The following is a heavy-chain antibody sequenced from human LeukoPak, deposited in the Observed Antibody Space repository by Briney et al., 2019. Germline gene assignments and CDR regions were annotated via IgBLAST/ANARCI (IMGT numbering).Heavy chain of an antibody. J-gene: IGHJ6*02. CDR1: GYTFTSYG. Sequence: ASVKVSCKASGYTFTSYGISWVRQAPGQGLEWMGWISAYNGNTNYAQKLQGRVTMTTDTSTSTAYMELRSLRSDGTAVYYCARKGYSGYDWTLVYYYGMDVWGQGTTVTVSS. D-gene: IGHD5-12*01. CDR2: ISAYNGNT. V-gene: IGHV1-18*01. CDR3: ARKGYSGYDWTLVYYYGMDV.